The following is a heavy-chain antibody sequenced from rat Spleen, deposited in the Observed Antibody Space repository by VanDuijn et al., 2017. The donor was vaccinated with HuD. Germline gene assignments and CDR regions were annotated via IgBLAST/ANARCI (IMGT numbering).Heavy chain of an antibody. V-gene: IGHV5S23*01. J-gene: IGHJ2*01. CDR1: GFTFSNYD. CDR3: TTGTTRVPFDY. D-gene: IGHD1-4*01. Sequence: EVQLVESGGGLVQPGRSLKLSCAASGFTFSNYDMAWVRQAPAKGLEWVASISPSGAITNYRDSVKGRFTISRDNAKSTLYLQMNSLRSEDTATYYCTTGTTRVPFDYWGQGVMVTVSS. CDR2: ISPSGAIT.